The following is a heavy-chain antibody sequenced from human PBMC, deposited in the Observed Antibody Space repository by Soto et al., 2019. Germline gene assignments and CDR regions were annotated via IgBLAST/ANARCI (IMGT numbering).Heavy chain of an antibody. J-gene: IGHJ4*02. D-gene: IGHD6-13*01. Sequence: QLQLQESGPGLVKPSETLSLTCTVSGGSISSSSYYWGWIRQPPGKGLEWIGSIYYSGSTYYNPSLQSRVTASVDPSKTQSSLKLSSVTAADTAVYYCARHRTPSSSWVDYWGQGTLVTVSS. CDR2: IYYSGST. V-gene: IGHV4-39*01. CDR3: ARHRTPSSSWVDY. CDR1: GGSISSSSYY.